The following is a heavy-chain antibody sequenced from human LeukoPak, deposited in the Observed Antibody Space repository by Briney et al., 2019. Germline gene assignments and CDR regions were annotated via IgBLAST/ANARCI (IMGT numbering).Heavy chain of an antibody. D-gene: IGHD3-16*01. Sequence: GASLKISCKGSGYSFTNYWIGWVRQMPGRGLEWMGIIYPGDSDTRYSPSFQGQVTFSADKSISAAYLQWSSLKASDTAMYYCAKGGDNSAFLFYWGQGTMVTVSS. V-gene: IGHV5-51*01. CDR1: GYSFTNYW. J-gene: IGHJ4*02. CDR2: IYPGDSDT. CDR3: AKGGDNSAFLFY.